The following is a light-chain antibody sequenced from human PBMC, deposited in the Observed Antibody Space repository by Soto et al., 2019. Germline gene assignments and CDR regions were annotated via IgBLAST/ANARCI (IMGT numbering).Light chain of an antibody. CDR3: QSYDSSLSGPRV. CDR2: GNS. J-gene: IGLJ1*01. V-gene: IGLV1-40*01. CDR1: SSNIGAGYD. Sequence: QSVRTQPPSVSGAPGQRVTISCTGSSSNIGAGYDVHWYQQLPGTAPKLLIYGNSNRPSGVPDRFSGSKSGTSASLAITGLQAEDDSDYYCQSYDSSLSGPRVFGTGTVVTVL.